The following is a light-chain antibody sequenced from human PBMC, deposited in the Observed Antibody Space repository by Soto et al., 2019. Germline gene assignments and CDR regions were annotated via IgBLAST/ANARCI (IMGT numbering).Light chain of an antibody. Sequence: DIQMTQSPSTLSASVGDRVTISCRASQTISNWLAWYQQKPGKAPKLLIYDASSLESGVPSRFSGSGSGTEFTLTINSLQPDDLATYYCQQYNNYWTFGQGTKV. CDR1: QTISNW. CDR3: QQYNNYWT. J-gene: IGKJ1*01. V-gene: IGKV1-5*01. CDR2: DAS.